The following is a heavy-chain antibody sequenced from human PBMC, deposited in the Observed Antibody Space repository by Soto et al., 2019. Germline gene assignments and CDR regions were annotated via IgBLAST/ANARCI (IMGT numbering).Heavy chain of an antibody. CDR3: AAGKIVGATPYYYYGMDA. D-gene: IGHD1-26*01. CDR1: GYPFTHYG. CDR2: ISPFNGNT. V-gene: IGHV1-18*01. Sequence: ASVKVSCKSSGYPFTHYGITWVRQAPGQGLEWMGWISPFNGNTNYAQKFQGWVTMTRDTSISTAYMELSSLRSEDTAVYYCAAGKIVGATPYYYYGMDAWGQGTTVTVSS. J-gene: IGHJ6*02.